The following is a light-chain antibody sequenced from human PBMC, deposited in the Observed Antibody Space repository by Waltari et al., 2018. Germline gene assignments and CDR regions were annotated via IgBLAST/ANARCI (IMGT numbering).Light chain of an antibody. CDR2: GAS. Sequence: EIVMTQSPAPLSVSPGERATLSCSASQRLGSNLAWYQQKPGQPPRLLVYGASTRATGTPARFSGGGSGTEFTLIISGLEAGDAGVYYCQQDNMRPQTFGQGTRVEI. CDR3: QQDNMRPQT. V-gene: IGKV3-15*01. CDR1: QRLGSN. J-gene: IGKJ1*01.